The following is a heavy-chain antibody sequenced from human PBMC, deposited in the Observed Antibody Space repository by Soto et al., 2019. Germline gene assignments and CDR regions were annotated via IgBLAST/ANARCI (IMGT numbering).Heavy chain of an antibody. Sequence: PGVSLRLSCAASGFTFSSYEMNWVRQAPGKGLECVSYISCSGSTIYYADSVKGRFTISRDNANKSLYLQMNSLRAEDTAVYYCARDPIPLYCSSTRSYIYWGQGTLVTVSS. D-gene: IGHD2-2*02. V-gene: IGHV3-48*03. CDR1: GFTFSSYE. CDR3: ARDPIPLYCSSTRSYIY. CDR2: ISCSGSTI. J-gene: IGHJ4*02.